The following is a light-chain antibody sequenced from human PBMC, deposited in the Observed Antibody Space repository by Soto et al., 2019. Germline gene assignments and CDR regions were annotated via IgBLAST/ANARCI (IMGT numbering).Light chain of an antibody. CDR1: QSVGSN. Sequence: EIVLTQSPTTLSLSPGERATLSCRASQSVGSNLAWFQEKPGQAPSLLIYDASNRATGIPARFSGSGSATDFTLTISRLEPEDCAVYYGLQRDNGLTFGGGTKVEI. J-gene: IGKJ4*01. CDR3: LQRDNGLT. CDR2: DAS. V-gene: IGKV3-11*01.